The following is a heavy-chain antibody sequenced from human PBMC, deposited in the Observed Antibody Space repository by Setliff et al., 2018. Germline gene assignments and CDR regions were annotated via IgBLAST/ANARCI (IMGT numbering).Heavy chain of an antibody. J-gene: IGHJ5*02. CDR1: GFTFSNLW. D-gene: IGHD3-3*01. CDR3: ARDVYDFRTGLGGP. V-gene: IGHV3-7*01. Sequence: QTGGSLRLSCAASGFTFSNLWMAWVRQVPGKGLEWVANINEEGSAKFYVDSVKGRFTISRDNARNSLYLQMNSLRVDDTAVYYCARDVYDFRTGLGGPWGQGTRGTVSS. CDR2: INEEGSAK.